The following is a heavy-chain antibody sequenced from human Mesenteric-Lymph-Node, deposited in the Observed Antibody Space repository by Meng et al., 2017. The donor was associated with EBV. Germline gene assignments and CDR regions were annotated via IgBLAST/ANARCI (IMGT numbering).Heavy chain of an antibody. CDR2: ISSSSSYI. D-gene: IGHD6-19*01. V-gene: IGHV3-21*01. J-gene: IGHJ5*02. CDR3: ARIAVAENWFDT. Sequence: EVQLVESGGGLVKPGGSLRLSCAASGFTFSSYSMIWVRQAPGKGLEWVSSISSSSSYIYYADSVKGRFTISRDNAKNSLYLQMNSLRAEDTAVYYCARIAVAENWFDTWGQGTLVTVAS. CDR1: GFTFSSYS.